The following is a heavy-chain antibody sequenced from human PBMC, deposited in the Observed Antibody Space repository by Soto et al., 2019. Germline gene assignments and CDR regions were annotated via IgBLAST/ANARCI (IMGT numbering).Heavy chain of an antibody. D-gene: IGHD6-19*01. CDR2: ISGGGDST. J-gene: IGHJ4*02. V-gene: IGHV3-23*01. CDR3: VKDRVPRSSGC. CDR1: GFTFSSYA. Sequence: GGSLRLSCAVSGFTFSSYAMSWVRQPPGKGLEWVSAISGGGDSTYYTVSVRGRFTISRDNPKNTLYLQMNSLTADDTAIYYCVKDRVPRSSGCWGQGTLVTVSS.